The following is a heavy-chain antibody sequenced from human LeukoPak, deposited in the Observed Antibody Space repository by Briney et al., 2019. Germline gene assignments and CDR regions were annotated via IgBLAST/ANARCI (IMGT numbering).Heavy chain of an antibody. V-gene: IGHV3-23*01. CDR1: GFTFSSYD. CDR3: ARDRHLGGFDP. Sequence: GGSLRLSCAASGFTFSSYDMYWVRQAPGKGLEWVSGIFGSGGSTHYAGSVKGRFTISRENAKNSLYLQMNSLRAGDTAVYYCARDRHLGGFDPWGQGTLVTVSS. J-gene: IGHJ5*02. D-gene: IGHD3-16*01. CDR2: IFGSGGST.